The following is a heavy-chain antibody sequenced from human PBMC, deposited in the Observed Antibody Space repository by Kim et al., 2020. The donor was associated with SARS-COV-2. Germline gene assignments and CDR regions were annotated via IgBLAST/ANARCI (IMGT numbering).Heavy chain of an antibody. CDR1: GFTFSSYA. D-gene: IGHD4-17*01. CDR2: ISGSSHTT. J-gene: IGHJ5*02. Sequence: GGSLRLSCAASGFTFSSYAMSWVRQAPGKGLEWVSAISGSSHTTYYADSVKGRFTISRDNSKNTLYLQMNSLRAEDTAVYYCAKCPEGDYGDYRWFDPWGQGTLVTVSS. V-gene: IGHV3-23*01. CDR3: AKCPEGDYGDYRWFDP.